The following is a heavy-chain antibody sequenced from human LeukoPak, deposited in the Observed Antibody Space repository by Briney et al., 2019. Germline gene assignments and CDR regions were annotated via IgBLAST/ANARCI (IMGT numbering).Heavy chain of an antibody. J-gene: IGHJ2*01. Sequence: PSETLSLTCTVSGGSITSSSYYWGWIRQPPGKGLQWIGSFYYSGSTYYNPSLKSRVTISVDTSKNQFSLKLSSVTAADTAVYYCALTGFWFFDLWGRGTLVTVSS. CDR1: GGSITSSSYY. CDR3: ALTGFWFFDL. D-gene: IGHD3-10*01. CDR2: FYYSGST. V-gene: IGHV4-39*01.